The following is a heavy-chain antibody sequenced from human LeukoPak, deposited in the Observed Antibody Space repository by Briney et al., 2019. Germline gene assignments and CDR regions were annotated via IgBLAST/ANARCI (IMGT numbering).Heavy chain of an antibody. D-gene: IGHD3-10*01. CDR1: GGSFSGYY. Sequence: PSGTLSLTCAVYGGSFSGYYWSWIRQPPGKGLEWIGEINHSGSTNYNPSLKSRVTISVDTSKNQFSLKLSSVTAADTAVYYCARGPLLLWFGPYYYYGMDVWGQGTTVTVSS. V-gene: IGHV4-34*01. CDR3: ARGPLLLWFGPYYYYGMDV. J-gene: IGHJ6*02. CDR2: INHSGST.